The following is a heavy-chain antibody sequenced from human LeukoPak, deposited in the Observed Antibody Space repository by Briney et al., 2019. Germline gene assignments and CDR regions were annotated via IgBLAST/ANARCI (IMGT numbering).Heavy chain of an antibody. Sequence: LSQTLSLTCAISGDSVSSNSAAWNWIRQSPSRGLEWLGRTYYRSKWYNDYAVSVKSRITINPDTSKNQFSLKLSSVTAADTAVYYCARGNFLYYYDSSGSTDYWGQGTLVTVSS. J-gene: IGHJ4*02. D-gene: IGHD3-22*01. CDR1: GDSVSSNSAA. V-gene: IGHV6-1*01. CDR2: TYYRSKWYN. CDR3: ARGNFLYYYDSSGSTDY.